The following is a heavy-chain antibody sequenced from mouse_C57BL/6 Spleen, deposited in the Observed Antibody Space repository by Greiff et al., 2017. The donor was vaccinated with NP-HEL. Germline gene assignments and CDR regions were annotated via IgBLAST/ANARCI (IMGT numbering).Heavy chain of an antibody. Sequence: EVQLQQSGPVLVKPGASVKMSCKASGYTFTDYYMNWVKQSHGKSLEWIGVINPYNGGTSYNQKFKGKATLTVDKSSSTAYMELNSLTSEDSAVYYCARDYGSSYEDAMDYWGQGTSVTVSS. CDR3: ARDYGSSYEDAMDY. J-gene: IGHJ4*01. CDR2: INPYNGGT. D-gene: IGHD1-1*01. V-gene: IGHV1-19*01. CDR1: GYTFTDYY.